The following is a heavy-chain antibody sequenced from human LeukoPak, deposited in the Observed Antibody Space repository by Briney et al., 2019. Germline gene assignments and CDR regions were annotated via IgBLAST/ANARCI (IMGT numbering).Heavy chain of an antibody. Sequence: PSETLSLTCTVPGDSISSYYWTWIRQPPGKGLEWIGYIYYSGSTNFNPSLKSRVTISVDTSKNQFSLELSSVTAADTAVYYCARGGIYFQYWGQGALVTVSS. V-gene: IGHV4-59*01. CDR2: IYYSGST. J-gene: IGHJ4*02. CDR1: GDSISSYY. D-gene: IGHD3-16*01. CDR3: ARGGIYFQY.